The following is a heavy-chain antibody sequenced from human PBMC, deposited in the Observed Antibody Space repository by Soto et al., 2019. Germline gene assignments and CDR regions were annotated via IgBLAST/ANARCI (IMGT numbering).Heavy chain of an antibody. CDR1: RFTFSGYG. Sequence: PGWSLRLFFARSRFTFSGYGMLWVRQAPRTLLPWVSVISYDGSTQYFAGSVKGRFTVSRDNYKHTLYLQMNSLRAEDTAVYYCAKGVRGSPSYYYGMAVGGQGTTVTVYS. CDR3: AKGVRGSPSYYYGMAV. D-gene: IGHD5-12*01. V-gene: IGHV3-30*18. J-gene: IGHJ6*02. CDR2: ISYDGSTQ.